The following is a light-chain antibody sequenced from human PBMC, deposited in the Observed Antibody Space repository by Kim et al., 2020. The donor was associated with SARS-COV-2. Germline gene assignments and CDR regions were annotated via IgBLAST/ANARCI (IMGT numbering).Light chain of an antibody. Sequence: ELTQPPSASGTPGQRVTISCSGSSSNIGSNYVYWYQQLPGTAPKLLIYRNNQRPSGVPDRFSGSKSGTSASLAISGLRSEDEADYYCAAWDDTLSGVVFGGGTQLTVL. V-gene: IGLV1-47*01. CDR1: SSNIGSNY. J-gene: IGLJ2*01. CDR2: RNN. CDR3: AAWDDTLSGVV.